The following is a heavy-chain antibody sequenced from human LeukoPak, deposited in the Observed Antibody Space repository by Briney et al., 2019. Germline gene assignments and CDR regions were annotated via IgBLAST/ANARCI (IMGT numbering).Heavy chain of an antibody. Sequence: GGSLRLSCAASGFTFSTHSMYWVRQAPGKGLEWVSSISASGNFIHYAESVRGRFTISRDNAKNSLYLQMNSLGAQDTAVYYCARPATGYCSSAGCHWDSWGQGALVTVSS. CDR2: ISASGNFI. CDR3: ARPATGYCSSAGCHWDS. CDR1: GFTFSTHS. V-gene: IGHV3-21*01. D-gene: IGHD2-2*01. J-gene: IGHJ4*02.